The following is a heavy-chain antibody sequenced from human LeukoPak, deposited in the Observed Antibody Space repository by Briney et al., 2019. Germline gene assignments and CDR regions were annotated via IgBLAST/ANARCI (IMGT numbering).Heavy chain of an antibody. Sequence: SETLSLTCTVSGGSVSGGSHYWSWIRQPPGQGLEWIAYIYFDGSSNYNPSLKSRVTISVDSSMNQFSLTLTSVTAADTAVYFCARGGPAGNFYYDHWGQGALVTVSS. CDR2: IYFDGSS. CDR1: GGSVSGGSHY. D-gene: IGHD2-15*01. J-gene: IGHJ4*02. CDR3: ARGGPAGNFYYDH. V-gene: IGHV4-61*01.